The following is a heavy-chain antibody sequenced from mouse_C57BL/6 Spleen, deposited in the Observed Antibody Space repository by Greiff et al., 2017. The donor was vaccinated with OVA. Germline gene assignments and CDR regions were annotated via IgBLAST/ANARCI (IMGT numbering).Heavy chain of an antibody. CDR1: GFTFSSYA. CDR3: ARDPDDGYNYFDY. D-gene: IGHD2-3*01. CDR2: ISDGGSYT. Sequence: EVKLMESGGGLVKPGGSLKLSCAASGFTFSSYAMSWVRQTPEKRLEWVATISDGGSYTYYPDNVKGRFTISRDNAKNNLYLQMSHLKSEDTAMYYCARDPDDGYNYFDYWGQGTTLTVSS. J-gene: IGHJ2*01. V-gene: IGHV5-4*01.